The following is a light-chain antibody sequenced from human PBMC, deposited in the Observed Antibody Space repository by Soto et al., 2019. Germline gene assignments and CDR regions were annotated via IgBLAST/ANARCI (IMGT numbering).Light chain of an antibody. J-gene: IGKJ1*01. CDR2: KAS. CDR1: QNINNW. CDR3: QKYSYLWT. Sequence: DIQMTQSPSTLSASVGDRVTITCRASQNINNWLAWYQQKPGKAPKLLLSKASSLESGLPSRISGSGSGTEFALTISRLQPDDFATYHCQKYSYLWTCGQGTKVEI. V-gene: IGKV1-5*03.